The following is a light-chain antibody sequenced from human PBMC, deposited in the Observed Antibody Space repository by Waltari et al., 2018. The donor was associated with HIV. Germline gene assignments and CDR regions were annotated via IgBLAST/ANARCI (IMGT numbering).Light chain of an antibody. CDR1: SSDVGGYNY. CDR3: SSYTSSSAVV. V-gene: IGLV2-14*03. J-gene: IGLJ2*01. Sequence: QSALTQPASVSGSPGQSITISCPGTSSDVGGYNYFSWYQQHPGKAPKLMIYDVSNRPSGVSNRFSGSKSGNTASLTISGLQAEDEADYYCSSYTSSSAVVFGGGTKLTVL. CDR2: DVS.